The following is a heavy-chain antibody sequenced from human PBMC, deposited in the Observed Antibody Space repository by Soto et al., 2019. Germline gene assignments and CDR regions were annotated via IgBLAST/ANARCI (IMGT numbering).Heavy chain of an antibody. CDR2: VSAIGTGA. V-gene: IGHV3-23*01. CDR1: GFTFTNYA. D-gene: IGHD6-19*01. J-gene: IGHJ4*02. Sequence: PGGSMRLSSAPSGFTFTNYAMTWVRQAPGKGLEWVTGVSAIGTGAYYTDYVKGRFTSSRDYSMNTLYLKMNGLRAEDSAVYYCSKRPSGWSSSGWYFDYWGQGTPVTVSS. CDR3: SKRPSGWSSSGWYFDY.